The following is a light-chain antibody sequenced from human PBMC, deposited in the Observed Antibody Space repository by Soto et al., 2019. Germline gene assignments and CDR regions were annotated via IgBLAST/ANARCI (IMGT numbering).Light chain of an antibody. CDR3: QQYYSYPWT. V-gene: IGKV3-20*01. J-gene: IGKJ1*01. Sequence: EFVLTQSPGTLSFSPGERATLSCRASQSVSSSYLAWYQQKPGQAPRLLIYGASSRPTGIPDRFSGWGSGTEFTLTISCLQSEDFATYYCQQYYSYPWTFGQGTKVDI. CDR1: QSVSSSY. CDR2: GAS.